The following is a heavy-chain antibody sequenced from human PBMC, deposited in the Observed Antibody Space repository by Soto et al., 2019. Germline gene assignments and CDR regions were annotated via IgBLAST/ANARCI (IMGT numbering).Heavy chain of an antibody. J-gene: IGHJ4*02. D-gene: IGHD3-3*01. CDR1: GFTFSSYA. V-gene: IGHV3-23*01. CDR2: ISGSGGST. Sequence: QPGGSLRLSCAASGFTFSSYAMSWVRQAPGKGLEWVSAISGSGGSTYYADSVKGRFTISRDNSKNTLYLQMNSLRAEDTAVYYCAKDSVVFYDFWSGYLADYWGQGTLVTVSA. CDR3: AKDSVVFYDFWSGYLADY.